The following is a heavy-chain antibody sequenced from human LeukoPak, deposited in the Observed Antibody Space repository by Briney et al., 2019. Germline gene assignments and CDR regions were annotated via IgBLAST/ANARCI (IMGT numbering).Heavy chain of an antibody. CDR1: GYTFTSYG. V-gene: IGHV7-4-1*02. CDR2: INTNTGNP. Sequence: ASVKVSCKASGYTFTSYGVSWVRQAPGQGLERMGWINTNTGNPTYAQGFTGRFVFSLDTSVSTAYLQISSLKAEDTAVYYCARESSTAEGDAFDIWGQGTMVTVSS. CDR3: ARESSTAEGDAFDI. J-gene: IGHJ3*02. D-gene: IGHD6-13*01.